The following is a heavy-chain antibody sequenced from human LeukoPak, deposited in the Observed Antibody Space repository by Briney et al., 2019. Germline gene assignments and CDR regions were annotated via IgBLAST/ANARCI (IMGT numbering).Heavy chain of an antibody. J-gene: IGHJ4*02. D-gene: IGHD6-19*01. CDR3: ARDVAYSSASSDS. V-gene: IGHV4-39*07. CDR2: IYYSGST. Sequence: PSETLSLTCTVSGGSISSSSYYWGWIRQPPGKGLEWIGSIYYSGSTYYNPSLKSRVTISVDTSKNQFSLKLSSVTAADTAVYYCARDVAYSSASSDSWGQGTLVTVSS. CDR1: GGSISSSSYY.